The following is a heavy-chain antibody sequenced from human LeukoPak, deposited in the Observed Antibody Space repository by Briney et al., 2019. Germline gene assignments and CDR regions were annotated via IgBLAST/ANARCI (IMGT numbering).Heavy chain of an antibody. CDR3: ARSLVLLWFGGFRFPFDY. V-gene: IGHV4-34*01. CDR2: INHSGST. Sequence: SETLSLTCAVYGGSFSGYYWSWIRQPPGKGLEWIGEINHSGSTNYNPSLKSRVTISVDTSKNQFSLKLSSVTAADTAVYYCARSLVLLWFGGFRFPFDYWGQGTLVTVSS. J-gene: IGHJ4*02. D-gene: IGHD3-10*01. CDR1: GGSFSGYY.